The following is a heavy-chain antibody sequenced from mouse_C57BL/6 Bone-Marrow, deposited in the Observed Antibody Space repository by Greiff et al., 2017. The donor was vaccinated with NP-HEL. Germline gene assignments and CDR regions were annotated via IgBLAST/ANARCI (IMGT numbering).Heavy chain of an antibody. CDR1: GYTFTSYW. J-gene: IGHJ4*01. V-gene: IGHV1-52*01. CDR3: ARCLSGYAMDY. Sequence: VQLQQPGAELVRPGSSVKLSCKASGYTFTSYWMYWVKQRPIQGLEWIGNIDPSDSETHYNQKFKDKVTLTVDKSTSTAYMQLSSLTSEDSAVYYCARCLSGYAMDYWGQGTSVTVSS. CDR2: IDPSDSET. D-gene: IGHD6-1*01.